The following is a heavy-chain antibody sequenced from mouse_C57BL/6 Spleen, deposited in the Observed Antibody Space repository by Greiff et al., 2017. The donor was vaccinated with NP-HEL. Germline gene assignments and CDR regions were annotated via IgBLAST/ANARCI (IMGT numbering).Heavy chain of an antibody. CDR1: GYTFTSYW. J-gene: IGHJ2*01. D-gene: IGHD2-13*01. CDR2: IDPSDSYT. CDR3: ARGDDYFGY. V-gene: IGHV1-50*01. Sequence: QVQLQQPGAELVKPGASVKLSCKASGYTFTSYWMQWVKQRPGQGLEWIGEIDPSDSYTNYNQKFKGRATLTVDTSSITAYMQLSSLTTEDSAVYYCARGDDYFGYWGQGTTLTVAS.